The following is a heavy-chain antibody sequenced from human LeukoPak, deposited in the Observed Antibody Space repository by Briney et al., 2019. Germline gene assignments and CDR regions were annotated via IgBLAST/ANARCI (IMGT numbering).Heavy chain of an antibody. J-gene: IGHJ4*02. CDR2: IRQDGSEK. CDR3: ARSTAGLDY. V-gene: IGHV3-7*01. Sequence: GGSLRLSCAASGFTFSNYWMSWVRQAPGKGLEWVANIRQDGSEKYYVDSMRGRFTISKDNAKNSLYLQMSSLRAEDTAVYYCARSTAGLDYWGQGTLVTVSS. D-gene: IGHD1-1*01. CDR1: GFTFSNYW.